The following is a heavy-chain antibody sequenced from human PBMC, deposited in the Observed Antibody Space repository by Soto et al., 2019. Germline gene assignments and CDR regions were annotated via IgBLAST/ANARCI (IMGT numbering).Heavy chain of an antibody. Sequence: QVQLVKSGAEVKKHGSSVKVSCKASGGTFSSYAISWVRQAHGQGLEWMGGIIPIFGTANYAQTFQGRVTSTADEYTSTAYMERRSLRSEDTAVYYCAGEQWVGVTARPYGIDVWGQGNTVTVSS. CDR3: AGEQWVGVTARPYGIDV. J-gene: IGHJ6*02. CDR1: GGTFSSYA. CDR2: IIPIFGTA. D-gene: IGHD2-21*02. V-gene: IGHV1-69*01.